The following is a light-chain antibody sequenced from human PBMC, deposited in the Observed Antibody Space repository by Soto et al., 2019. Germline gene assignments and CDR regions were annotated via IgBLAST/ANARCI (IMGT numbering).Light chain of an antibody. V-gene: IGLV2-18*01. CDR1: STDFVSYNR. CDR2: EVS. Sequence: QSALTQPPSVSGSPGQSVTISCTGTSTDFVSYNRVSWYQQPPGTAPKLMIYEVSKRPSGVPDRFSGSKSGNTASLTISGLQAADEADYYCSLYTSGSTYVFGTGTKLTVL. CDR3: SLYTSGSTYV. J-gene: IGLJ1*01.